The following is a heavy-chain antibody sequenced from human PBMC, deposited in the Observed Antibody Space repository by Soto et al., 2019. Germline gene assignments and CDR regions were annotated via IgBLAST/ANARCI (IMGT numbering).Heavy chain of an antibody. CDR2: IYYSGST. V-gene: IGHV4-30-4*01. CDR1: GGSISSGDYY. CDR3: ARYPRKYNWFDP. J-gene: IGHJ5*02. Sequence: SETLSLTCTVSGGSISSGDYYWSWIRQPPGKGLEWIGYIYYSGSTYYNPSLKSRVTISVDTSKNQFSLKLSSVTAADTAVYYCARYPRKYNWFDPWGQGTLVTVSS.